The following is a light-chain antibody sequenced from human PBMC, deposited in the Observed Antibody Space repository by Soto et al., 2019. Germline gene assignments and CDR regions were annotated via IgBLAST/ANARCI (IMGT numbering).Light chain of an antibody. Sequence: DIQMTQSPSSLSASVGDRVTITCRASQSISSYLNWYQQKPGKAPKLLIYAASSLQSGVPSRFSGSGSGTDFTLTISSLQPEDFATYSCQQSYSNPPTFAQGTKLEIK. CDR3: QQSYSNPPT. CDR2: AAS. CDR1: QSISSY. J-gene: IGKJ2*01. V-gene: IGKV1-39*01.